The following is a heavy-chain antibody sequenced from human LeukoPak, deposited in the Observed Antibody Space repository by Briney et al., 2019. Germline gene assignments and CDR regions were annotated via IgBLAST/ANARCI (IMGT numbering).Heavy chain of an antibody. CDR1: GYTFTGYY. V-gene: IGHV1-2*02. J-gene: IGHJ4*02. D-gene: IGHD1-26*01. CDR3: ARAKRLPLDY. CDR2: IDPNSGGT. Sequence: ASVKVSCKTSGYTFTGYYMHWVRQAPGQGLEWMGWIDPNSGGTNYAQKFQGRVTMTRDTSINTAYMELSRLRSDDSAIYYCARAKRLPLDYWGQGALVTVSS.